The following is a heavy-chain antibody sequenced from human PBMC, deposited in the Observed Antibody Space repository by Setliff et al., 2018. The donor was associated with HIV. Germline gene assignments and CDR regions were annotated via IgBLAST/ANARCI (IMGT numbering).Heavy chain of an antibody. V-gene: IGHV3-53*01. CDR1: GFTFRSDW. J-gene: IGHJ5*02. CDR2: IYGDGRT. Sequence: GGSLRLSCAVSGFTFRSDWMTWVRQAPGKGLEWVSTIYGDGRTFYADSVQGRFTISRDNSNNILFLQMNSLLAEDTAVYYCAKGVKFLDPWGQGTLVTVSS. CDR3: AKGVKFLDP. D-gene: IGHD3-16*01.